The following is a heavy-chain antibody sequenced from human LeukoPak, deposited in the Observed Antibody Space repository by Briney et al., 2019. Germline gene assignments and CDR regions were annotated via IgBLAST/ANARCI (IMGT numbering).Heavy chain of an antibody. V-gene: IGHV1-18*01. CDR1: GYTFTSYG. D-gene: IGHD5-18*01. CDR2: ISAYNGNT. J-gene: IGHJ4*02. Sequence: ASVKVSCKASGYTFTSYGISWVRQAPGQGLEWMGWISAYNGNTNYAQELQGGVTMTTDTSTSTAYMELRSLRSDNTAVYYCARSVDTAMVLDYWGQGTLVTVSS. CDR3: ARSVDTAMVLDY.